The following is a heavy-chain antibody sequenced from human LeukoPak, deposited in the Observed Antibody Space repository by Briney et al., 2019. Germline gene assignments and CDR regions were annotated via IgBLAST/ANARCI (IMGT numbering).Heavy chain of an antibody. CDR3: AFFYDSSGYYFGAFDI. D-gene: IGHD3-22*01. CDR1: GFTFSSYS. J-gene: IGHJ3*02. CDR2: ISHSSNTI. Sequence: GGSLRLSCAASGFTFSSYSMSWVRQAPGKGLEWLSYISHSSNTIYYADSMKGRFTISRDNVKNSLYLQMNSLRAEDTAVYYCAFFYDSSGYYFGAFDIWGQGTMVTVSS. V-gene: IGHV3-48*04.